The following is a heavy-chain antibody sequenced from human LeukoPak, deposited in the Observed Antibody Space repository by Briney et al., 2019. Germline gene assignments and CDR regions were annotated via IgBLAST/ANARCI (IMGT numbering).Heavy chain of an antibody. D-gene: IGHD6-19*01. CDR2: INPNSGDT. J-gene: IGHJ3*02. Sequence: GASVKVSCKASGYTFSDYYLHWVRQAPGQGLEWLGWINPNSGDTGYAQKFQGWVTMTRDTSINTAYLEVTRLRSDDAAVYYCARGRRGGLASKRWLPTLSPFDIWGQGAMVTVSS. V-gene: IGHV1-2*04. CDR1: GYTFSDYY. CDR3: ARGRRGGLASKRWLPTLSPFDI.